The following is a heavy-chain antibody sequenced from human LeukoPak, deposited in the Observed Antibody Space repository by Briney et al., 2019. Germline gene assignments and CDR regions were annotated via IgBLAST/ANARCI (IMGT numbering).Heavy chain of an antibody. Sequence: SETLSLTCTVSGYSISSGYYWGWIRQPPGKGLEWIGSIYHSGSTYYNPSLKSRVTISVDTSKNQFSPKLSSVTAADTAVYYCARGYCSSTSCYRAYWGQGTLVTVSS. V-gene: IGHV4-38-2*02. CDR1: GYSISSGYY. J-gene: IGHJ4*02. CDR2: IYHSGST. CDR3: ARGYCSSTSCYRAY. D-gene: IGHD2-2*01.